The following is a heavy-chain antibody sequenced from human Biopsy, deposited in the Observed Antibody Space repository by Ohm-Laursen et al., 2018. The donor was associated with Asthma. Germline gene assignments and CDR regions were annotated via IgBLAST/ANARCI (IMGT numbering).Heavy chain of an antibody. J-gene: IGHJ4*02. CDR3: ARGGSYSSRRYYFDY. D-gene: IGHD1-26*01. CDR2: IIPIFGIA. CDR1: GGTFSSYA. Sequence: SSVKVSCKASGGTFSSYAISWVRQAPGQGLEWMGGIIPIFGIANYAQKFQGRVTITADKSTSTAYMELSSLRSEDAAVYYCARGGSYSSRRYYFDYWGQGTLVTVSS. V-gene: IGHV1-69*17.